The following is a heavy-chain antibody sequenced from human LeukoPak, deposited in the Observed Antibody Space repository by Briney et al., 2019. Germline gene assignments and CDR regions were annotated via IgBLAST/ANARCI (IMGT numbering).Heavy chain of an antibody. CDR3: GRVGSGSYLNYYYYMDF. CDR1: GDTISSYY. CDR2: IYNSGST. D-gene: IGHD1-26*01. V-gene: IGHV4-59*12. J-gene: IGHJ6*03. Sequence: SETLSLTCTVSGDTISSYYCSWIRQPPGQGLEWIGYIYNSGSTSYNPSLKSRVTISVDTSKNQFSLKLSPVTAADTAVYYWGRVGSGSYLNYYYYMDFWGKGNTVTVSS.